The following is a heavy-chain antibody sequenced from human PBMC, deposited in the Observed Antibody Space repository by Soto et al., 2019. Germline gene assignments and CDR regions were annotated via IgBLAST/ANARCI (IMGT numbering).Heavy chain of an antibody. J-gene: IGHJ5*02. D-gene: IGHD6-19*01. Sequence: SVKVSCKASGGTFSSYAISWVRQAPEQGLEWMGGIIPIFGTANYAQKFQGRVTITADESTSTAYMELSSLRSEDTAVYYCAREPGIAVAGTTWFDPWGQGTLVTVSS. CDR3: AREPGIAVAGTTWFDP. CDR1: GGTFSSYA. CDR2: IIPIFGTA. V-gene: IGHV1-69*13.